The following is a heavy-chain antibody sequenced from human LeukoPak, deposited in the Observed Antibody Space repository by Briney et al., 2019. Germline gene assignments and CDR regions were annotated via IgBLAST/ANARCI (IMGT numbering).Heavy chain of an antibody. CDR1: GGSISSSSYY. D-gene: IGHD3-16*01. V-gene: IGHV4-39*01. Sequence: SETLSLTCTLSGGSISSSSYYWGWIRQPPGKGLEWIGSIYYSGSTYYNPSLKSRVTISVDTSKNQFSLKLSSVTAADTAVYYCGWGLGGMDVWGQGTTVTVSS. CDR3: GWGLGGMDV. J-gene: IGHJ6*02. CDR2: IYYSGST.